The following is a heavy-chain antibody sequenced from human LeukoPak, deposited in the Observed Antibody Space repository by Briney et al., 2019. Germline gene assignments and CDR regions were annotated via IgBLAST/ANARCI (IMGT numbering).Heavy chain of an antibody. Sequence: SGTLSLICGVSGGSIRSTNWWTWVRQPPGKGLEWIGHINYRGYSNYNPFLRSRVTISVDTSRNRFSLKLTSVSAADTAVYYCVREVLSMIEVGYFDSWGQGTLVTVSS. J-gene: IGHJ4*02. CDR1: GGSIRSTNW. CDR3: VREVLSMIEVGYFDS. V-gene: IGHV4-4*02. D-gene: IGHD3-22*01. CDR2: INYRGYS.